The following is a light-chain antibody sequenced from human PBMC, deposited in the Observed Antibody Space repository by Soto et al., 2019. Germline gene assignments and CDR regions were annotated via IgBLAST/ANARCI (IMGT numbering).Light chain of an antibody. CDR2: VNSDGSH. CDR1: SGHSRYA. V-gene: IGLV4-69*01. Sequence: QPVLTQSPSASASLGASVKLTCTLSSGHSRYAIAWHQQQPEKGPRCLMKVNSDGSHTKGDGIPDRFSGSSSGTERFLTISSLQSEDEADYSCQTWGTGIQVFGGGTQLTVL. J-gene: IGLJ7*01. CDR3: QTWGTGIQV.